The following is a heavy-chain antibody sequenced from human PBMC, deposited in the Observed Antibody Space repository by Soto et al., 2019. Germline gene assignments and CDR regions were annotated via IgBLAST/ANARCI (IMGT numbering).Heavy chain of an antibody. Sequence: ASVKVSCKASGGTFSSYAISWVRQAPGQGLEWMGGIIPIFGTANYAQKFQGRVTITADESTSTAYMELSSLRSEDTAVYYCARGWGSDYYYGMDVWGQGTTVTVSS. CDR2: IIPIFGTA. J-gene: IGHJ6*02. V-gene: IGHV1-69*13. CDR1: GGTFSSYA. D-gene: IGHD3-10*01. CDR3: ARGWGSDYYYGMDV.